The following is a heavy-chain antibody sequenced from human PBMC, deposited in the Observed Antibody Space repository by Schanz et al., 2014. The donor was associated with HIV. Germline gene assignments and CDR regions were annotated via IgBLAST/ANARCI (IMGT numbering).Heavy chain of an antibody. J-gene: IGHJ6*02. Sequence: QVQLVESGGGVVRPGRSLRLSCAGPGITFSNYAIHWVRQAPGKGLEWVAVIWNDGSNNYYADSVKGRFTISRDNSKNTVYLQMNSLRVEDAAVYYCARDDFWSGDEFGYGMDVWGQGTTVTVSS. CDR1: GITFSNYA. V-gene: IGHV3-33*01. D-gene: IGHD3-3*01. CDR2: IWNDGSNN. CDR3: ARDDFWSGDEFGYGMDV.